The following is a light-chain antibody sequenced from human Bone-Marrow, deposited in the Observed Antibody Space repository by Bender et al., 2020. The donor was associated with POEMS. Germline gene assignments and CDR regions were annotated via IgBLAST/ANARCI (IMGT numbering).Light chain of an antibody. J-gene: IGLJ2*01. CDR1: ALPNQY. CDR2: KDS. CDR3: QSGDTSDTKV. Sequence: SYELKQPSSVSVSPGQTARITCSGDALPNQYGYWYQQKPGQAPVVVISKDSERPSGIPERFSGSSSGTTVTLTISGAQAEDEADYYCQSGDTSDTKVFGGGTKLTVL. V-gene: IGLV3-25*02.